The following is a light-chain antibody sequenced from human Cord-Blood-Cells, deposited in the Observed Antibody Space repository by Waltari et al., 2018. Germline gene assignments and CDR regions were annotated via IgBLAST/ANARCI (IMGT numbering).Light chain of an antibody. CDR1: QSVSSSY. J-gene: IGKJ4*01. V-gene: IGKV3-20*01. Sequence: EIVLPQPPGTLSLSPGERATLSCRASQSVSSSYLAWYQQKPGQAPRLLIYGASSRATGIPDRFSGSGSGTDFTLTISRLEPEDFAVYYCQQYGSSRLTFGGGTKVEIK. CDR2: GAS. CDR3: QQYGSSRLT.